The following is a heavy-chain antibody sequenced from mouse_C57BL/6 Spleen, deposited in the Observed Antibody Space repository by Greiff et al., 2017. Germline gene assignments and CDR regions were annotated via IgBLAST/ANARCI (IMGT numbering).Heavy chain of an antibody. J-gene: IGHJ3*01. CDR2: IRLKSDNYAT. D-gene: IGHD2-4*01. CDR3: TRDYGGFAY. Sequence: EVQRVESGGGLVQPGGSMKLSCVASGFTFSNYWMNWVRQSPEKGLEWVAQIRLKSDNYATHYAESVKGRSTISRDESKSSVYLQMNNLRAEDTGIYCCTRDYGGFAYWGQGTLVTVSA. CDR1: GFTFSNYW. V-gene: IGHV6-3*01.